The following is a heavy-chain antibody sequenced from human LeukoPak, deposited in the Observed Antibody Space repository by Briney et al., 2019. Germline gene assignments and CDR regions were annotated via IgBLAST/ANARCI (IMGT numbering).Heavy chain of an antibody. CDR2: INGGHYPT. CDR3: TKDPNGDYVGAFDP. V-gene: IGHV3-23*01. CDR1: GFSFSSFV. D-gene: IGHD4-17*01. J-gene: IGHJ5*02. Sequence: SGGSLRLSCAASGFSFSSFVMTWVRQAPGKGLEWVSSINGGHYPTYNTDSVKGRFTISRDNSRNTLYLQMNSLRADDTAVYYCTKDPNGDYVGAFDPWGQGTLVTVSS.